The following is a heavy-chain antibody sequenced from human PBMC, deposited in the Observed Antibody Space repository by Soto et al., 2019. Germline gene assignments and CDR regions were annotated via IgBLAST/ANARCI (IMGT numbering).Heavy chain of an antibody. CDR1: GGSISSYY. V-gene: IGHV4-59*01. CDR3: ARAGRFRESRTLSRVLDY. J-gene: IGHJ4*02. Sequence: SETLSLTCTVSGGSISSYYWSWIRQPPGKGLEWIGYIYYSGSTNYNPSLKSRVTISVDTSKNQFSLKLSSVTAADTAVYYCARAGRFRESRTLSRVLDYWGQGTLVTVSS. CDR2: IYYSGST. D-gene: IGHD2-8*02.